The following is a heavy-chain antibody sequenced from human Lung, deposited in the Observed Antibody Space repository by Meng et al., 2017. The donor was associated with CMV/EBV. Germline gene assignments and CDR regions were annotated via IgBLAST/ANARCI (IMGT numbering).Heavy chain of an antibody. V-gene: IGHV4-39*07. J-gene: IGHJ5*02. CDR2: MHHSGTT. CDR3: TRHPRCSSVSCVKFDP. D-gene: IGHD2-2*01. Sequence: SETLSLTCTVSGDSISSSNYYWAWIRQPPGKGLEWIVSMHHSGTTHYNSSLKSRVIMSPDTTKHQLSLDSISVTAADTTVYYSTRHPRCSSVSCVKFDPWGQGTXVTVYS. CDR1: GDSISSSNYY.